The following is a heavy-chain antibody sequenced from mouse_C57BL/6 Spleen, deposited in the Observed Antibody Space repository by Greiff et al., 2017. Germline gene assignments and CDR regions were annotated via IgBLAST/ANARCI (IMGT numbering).Heavy chain of an antibody. J-gene: IGHJ1*03. Sequence: EVKLMESEGGLVQPGSSMKLSCTASGFTFSDYYMAWVRQVPEKGLEWVANINYDGSSTYYLDSLKSRFIISRDNAKNILYLQMSSLKSEDTATYYCARDSNYGSSVRYFDVWGTGTTVTVSS. CDR2: INYDGSST. V-gene: IGHV5-16*01. D-gene: IGHD1-1*01. CDR3: ARDSNYGSSVRYFDV. CDR1: GFTFSDYY.